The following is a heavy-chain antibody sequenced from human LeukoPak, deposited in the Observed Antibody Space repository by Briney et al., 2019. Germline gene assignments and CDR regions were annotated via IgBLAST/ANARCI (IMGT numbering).Heavy chain of an antibody. CDR3: ARGGPGTTFDS. D-gene: IGHD1-14*01. Sequence: GGSLRLSCAASGFTFSSYSMNWVRQAPGKGLEWVSSITSSSSYIYYADSVKCRFTISRDNPKNSLYLQMNSLRAEDTAVYYCARGGPGTTFDSWGQGTLVTVSS. V-gene: IGHV3-21*01. CDR1: GFTFSSYS. CDR2: ITSSSSYI. J-gene: IGHJ4*02.